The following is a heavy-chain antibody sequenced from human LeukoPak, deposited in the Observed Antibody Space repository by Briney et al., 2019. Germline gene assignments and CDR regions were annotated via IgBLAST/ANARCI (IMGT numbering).Heavy chain of an antibody. CDR2: INPSGGTT. CDR3: ARDRRLNWFDP. CDR1: GYTFTTYY. J-gene: IGHJ5*02. V-gene: IGHV1-46*01. Sequence: ASVKVSCKASGYTFTTYYTHWVRQAPGQGLEWMGIINPSGGTTNYAQKFQGRVTMIRDTSTSTVYMELSSLTSEDTAVYYCARDRRLNWFDPWGQGTLVTVSS.